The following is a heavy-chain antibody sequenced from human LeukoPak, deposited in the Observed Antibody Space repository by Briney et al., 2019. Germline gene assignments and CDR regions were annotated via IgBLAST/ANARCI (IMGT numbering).Heavy chain of an antibody. CDR2: IYYSGST. J-gene: IGHJ4*02. D-gene: IGHD3-22*01. CDR3: ARTSGYTDS. V-gene: IGHV4-31*03. Sequence: SETLSLTCTVSGGSISSGGYYWSWLRQHPGKGLEWIGYIYYSGSTYYNPSLKSRIIISVDTSKNQFSLKLSSVTAADTAVYYCARTSGYTDSWGQGTLVTVSS. CDR1: GGSISSGGYY.